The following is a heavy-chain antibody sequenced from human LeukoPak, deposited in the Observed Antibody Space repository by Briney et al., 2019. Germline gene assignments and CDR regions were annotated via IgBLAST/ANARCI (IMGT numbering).Heavy chain of an antibody. J-gene: IGHJ4*02. Sequence: QSGGSLRLSCAASGFTFSSYWMSWVRQAPGKGLEWVANIKQDGSEKYYVDSVKGRFTISRDNAKNSLYLQMNSLRAEDTAVYYCAREVNRLRFLGWSRGRYYFDYWGQGTLVTVSS. CDR3: AREVNRLRFLGWSRGRYYFDY. V-gene: IGHV3-7*03. CDR1: GFTFSSYW. CDR2: IKQDGSEK. D-gene: IGHD3-3*01.